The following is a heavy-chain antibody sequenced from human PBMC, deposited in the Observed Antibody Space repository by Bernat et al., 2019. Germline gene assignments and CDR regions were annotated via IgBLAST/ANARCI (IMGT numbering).Heavy chain of an antibody. CDR3: ASARGGITIFGVVTSYYDY. D-gene: IGHD3-3*01. CDR2: IWYDGSNK. V-gene: IGHV3-33*01. J-gene: IGHJ4*02. CDR1: GFTFSSYG. Sequence: QVQLVESGGGVFQPGRSLRLSCAASGFTFSSYGMHWVRQAPGKGLEWVAVIWYDGSNKYYADSVKGRFTISRDNSKNTLYLQMNSLRAEDTAVYYCASARGGITIFGVVTSYYDYWGQGTLVTVSS.